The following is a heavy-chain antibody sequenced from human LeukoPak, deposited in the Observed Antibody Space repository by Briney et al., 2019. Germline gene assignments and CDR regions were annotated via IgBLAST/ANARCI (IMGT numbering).Heavy chain of an antibody. D-gene: IGHD3-22*01. J-gene: IGHJ4*02. CDR2: IYHSGST. V-gene: IGHV4-34*01. Sequence: SETLSLTCAVYGGSFSGYYWTWVRQPPGKGLEWIGSIYHSGSTYYNPSLKSRVTISVDTSKNQFSLKLSSVTAADTAVYYCASKQPMYYYDSSGYYYALDFDYWGQGTLVTVSS. CDR1: GGSFSGYY. CDR3: ASKQPMYYYDSSGYYYALDFDY.